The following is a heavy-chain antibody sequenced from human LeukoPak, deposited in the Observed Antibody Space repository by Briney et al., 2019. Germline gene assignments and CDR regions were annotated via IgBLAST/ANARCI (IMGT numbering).Heavy chain of an antibody. J-gene: IGHJ4*02. CDR2: IYYSGST. D-gene: IGHD5-18*01. CDR1: GGSISSYY. V-gene: IGHV4-59*08. CDR3: ARYRGYSYGYLDY. Sequence: SETLSLNCTVSGGSISSYYWSWIRQPPGKGLEWIGYIYYSGSTNYNPSLKSRVTISVDTSKNQFSLKLSSVTAADTAVYYCARYRGYSYGYLDYWGQGTLVTVSS.